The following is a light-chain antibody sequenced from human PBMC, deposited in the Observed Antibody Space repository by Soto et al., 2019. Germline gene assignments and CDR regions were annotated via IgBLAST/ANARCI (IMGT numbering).Light chain of an antibody. CDR2: GAS. V-gene: IGKV3-15*01. CDR3: QQYNGWPWT. Sequence: EIVMTQSPATLSVSPWEIATLSCRASQSVSSNLAWYLQRPGQAPRLLMYGASTRATDIPARFSGSGSGTEFTLTITGLQSEDFAVYYCQQYNGWPWTFGLGTKVDIK. J-gene: IGKJ1*01. CDR1: QSVSSN.